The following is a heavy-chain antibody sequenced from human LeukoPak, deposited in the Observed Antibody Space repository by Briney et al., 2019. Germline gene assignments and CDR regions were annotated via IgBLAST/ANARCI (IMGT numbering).Heavy chain of an antibody. Sequence: GGSLRLSCAASGFTFSSYSMNWVRQAPGKGLEWVSSISSSSSYIYYADSVKGRFTISRDNAKNSLYLQMNSLRAEDTAVYYCARAPPEYDFWSGYYDFDYWGQGTLVTVSS. V-gene: IGHV3-21*01. CDR1: GFTFSSYS. CDR3: ARAPPEYDFWSGYYDFDY. J-gene: IGHJ4*02. D-gene: IGHD3-3*01. CDR2: ISSSSSYI.